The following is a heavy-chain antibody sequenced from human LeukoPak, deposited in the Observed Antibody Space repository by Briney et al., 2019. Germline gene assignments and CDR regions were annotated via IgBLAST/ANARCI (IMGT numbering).Heavy chain of an antibody. CDR2: IKPSGGST. Sequence: ASVKVSCKASGYTFTRYYMHWVRQAPGQGLEWMGIIKPSGGSTSYAQKFQGRVTMTRDTSTSTVYMELSSLRSEDTAVYYCARLNYGNKDYYYGMDVWGQGTTVTVSS. D-gene: IGHD4-17*01. CDR1: GYTFTRYY. J-gene: IGHJ6*02. V-gene: IGHV1-46*01. CDR3: ARLNYGNKDYYYGMDV.